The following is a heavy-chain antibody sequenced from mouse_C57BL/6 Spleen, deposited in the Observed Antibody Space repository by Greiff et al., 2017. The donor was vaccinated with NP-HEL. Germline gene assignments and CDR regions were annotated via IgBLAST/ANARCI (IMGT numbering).Heavy chain of an antibody. CDR1: GYAFSSSW. Sequence: QVQLQQSGPELVKPGASVKISCKASGYAFSSSWMNWVKQRPGKGLEWIGRIYPGDGDTNYNGKFKGKATLTADKSSSTAYMQRSSLTSEDSAVYFWATDGYYVGVDAMDYWGQGTSVTVSS. J-gene: IGHJ4*01. D-gene: IGHD2-3*01. CDR3: ATDGYYVGVDAMDY. V-gene: IGHV1-82*01. CDR2: IYPGDGDT.